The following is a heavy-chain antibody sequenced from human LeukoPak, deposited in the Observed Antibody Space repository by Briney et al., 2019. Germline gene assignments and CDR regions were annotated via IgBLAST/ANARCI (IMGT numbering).Heavy chain of an antibody. V-gene: IGHV3-53*01. CDR2: IYRGSST. J-gene: IGHJ4*02. CDR1: GFTVSDNY. D-gene: IGHD3-22*01. Sequence: GGSLRLSCAASGFTVSDNYMSWVRQAPGMGLEWVSVIYRGSSTYYADSVKGRFTISRDNSKNTLYLQMNSLRAEDTAVYYCARDDSDLNYYDSSGYYGAYHWGQGTLVTASS. CDR3: ARDDSDLNYYDSSGYYGAYH.